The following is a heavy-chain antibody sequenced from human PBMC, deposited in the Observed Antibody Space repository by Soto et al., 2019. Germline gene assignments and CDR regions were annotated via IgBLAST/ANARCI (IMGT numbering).Heavy chain of an antibody. J-gene: IGHJ4*02. D-gene: IGHD4-17*01. CDR1: GITFSRYG. CDR3: AGDPDYGELGFDY. V-gene: IGHV3-33*01. Sequence: QVQLVESGGGVVQPGRSLRLSCAASGITFSRYGMHWVRQAPGKGLEWVAVIWYDGSNKNYADSVKGRFTISRDNSKNTLYLQMNSLRAEDTALYYCAGDPDYGELGFDYWGQGTLVTVSS. CDR2: IWYDGSNK.